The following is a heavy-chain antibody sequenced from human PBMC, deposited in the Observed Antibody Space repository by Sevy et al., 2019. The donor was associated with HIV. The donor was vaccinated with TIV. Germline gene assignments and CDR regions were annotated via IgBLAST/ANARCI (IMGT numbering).Heavy chain of an antibody. Sequence: ASVKVSCKVSGYTLTELSMHWLRQAPGKGLEWVGSFDPEDGETVYEHNFQGRVSMTEDTSTDTAYMEVISLKFEDTAVYYCATTKDYYDSSGYPFDYWGQGNLVTVSS. J-gene: IGHJ4*02. CDR3: ATTKDYYDSSGYPFDY. V-gene: IGHV1-24*01. CDR2: FDPEDGET. D-gene: IGHD3-22*01. CDR1: GYTLTELS.